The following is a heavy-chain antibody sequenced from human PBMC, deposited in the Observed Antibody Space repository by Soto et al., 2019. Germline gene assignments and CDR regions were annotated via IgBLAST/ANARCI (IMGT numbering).Heavy chain of an antibody. CDR2: INWNSGGI. CDR1: GFTFDDYA. J-gene: IGHJ1*01. V-gene: IGHV3-9*01. Sequence: QAGGSLRLSCAASGFTFDDYAMHWVRQVPGKGLEWVSGINWNSGGIGYADSVKGRFAISRDNAKNSLHLQMNSLRAEDTAFYYCVKDESINWYSGHFRHWGQGTLVTVSS. CDR3: VKDESINWYSGHFRH. D-gene: IGHD6-13*01.